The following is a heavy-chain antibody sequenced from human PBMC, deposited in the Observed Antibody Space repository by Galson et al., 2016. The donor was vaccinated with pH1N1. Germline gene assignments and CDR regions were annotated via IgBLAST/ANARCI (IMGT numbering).Heavy chain of an antibody. D-gene: IGHD2-15*01. Sequence: SLRLSCAASGFIFKDHAMTWVRQAPGKGLEWVSGISGSGNNSYFADSVKGRFTLSRDNSRNTVYLQMTSLRVDDTAVYYCVRGWSPDYWGQGTLVTVSS. CDR3: VRGWSPDY. V-gene: IGHV3-23*01. CDR1: GFIFKDHA. J-gene: IGHJ4*02. CDR2: ISGSGNNS.